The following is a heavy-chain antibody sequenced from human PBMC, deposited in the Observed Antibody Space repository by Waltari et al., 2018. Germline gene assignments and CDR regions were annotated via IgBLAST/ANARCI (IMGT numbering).Heavy chain of an antibody. CDR2: ISSSGSTI. J-gene: IGHJ4*02. D-gene: IGHD5-12*01. Sequence: EVQLVESGGGVVQPGGSLRLSCAASGFTFSRCEMNWVRQAPGMGLAWVSYISSSGSTIYYADSVKGRFTISRDNAKNSLYLQMNSLRAEDTAVYYCARSLRGYSGYGGTISSPERVDYWGQGTLVTVSS. CDR1: GFTFSRCE. V-gene: IGHV3-48*03. CDR3: ARSLRGYSGYGGTISSPERVDY.